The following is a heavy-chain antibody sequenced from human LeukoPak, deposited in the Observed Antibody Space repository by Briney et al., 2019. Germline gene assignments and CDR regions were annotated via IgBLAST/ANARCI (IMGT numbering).Heavy chain of an antibody. Sequence: ASVKVSCKASGYTFTSYGISWVRQAPGQGLEWMGIIKPSGGDTHYAQKFQGRVFMTRDTSTSTVYMELSSLKSEDTAVYYCARVRDGYNDAYDIWGQGTMVTVSS. V-gene: IGHV1-46*01. D-gene: IGHD5-24*01. CDR1: GYTFTSYG. CDR3: ARVRDGYNDAYDI. J-gene: IGHJ3*02. CDR2: IKPSGGDT.